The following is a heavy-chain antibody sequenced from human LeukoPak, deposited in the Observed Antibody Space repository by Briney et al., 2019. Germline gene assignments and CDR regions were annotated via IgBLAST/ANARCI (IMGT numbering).Heavy chain of an antibody. CDR3: ARDQGDVDTAMVFDY. CDR2: MNPNSGNT. CDR1: GYTFTSYD. V-gene: IGHV1-8*03. D-gene: IGHD5-18*01. J-gene: IGHJ4*02. Sequence: ASVKVSCKASGYTFTSYDIYWVRQATGQGLEWMGWMNPNSGNTGYAQKFQGRVTITRNTSISTAYMELSSLRSEDTAVYYCARDQGDVDTAMVFDYWGQGTLVTVSS.